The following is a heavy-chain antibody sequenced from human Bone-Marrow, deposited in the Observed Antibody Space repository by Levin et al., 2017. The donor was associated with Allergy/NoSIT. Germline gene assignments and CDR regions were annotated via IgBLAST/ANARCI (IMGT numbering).Heavy chain of an antibody. CDR2: IHHSGIT. Sequence: SQTLSLTCAVSGDSLSNGYWWSWVRQPPGKGLEWIGEIHHSGITNYQPSLKSRVTMSVDKSKNQFSLELSSVTAAHTAVYYCARGSGGASGCDPWGQGTLVTVSS. J-gene: IGHJ5*02. D-gene: IGHD3-16*01. V-gene: IGHV4-4*02. CDR3: ARGSGGASGCDP. CDR1: GDSLSNGYW.